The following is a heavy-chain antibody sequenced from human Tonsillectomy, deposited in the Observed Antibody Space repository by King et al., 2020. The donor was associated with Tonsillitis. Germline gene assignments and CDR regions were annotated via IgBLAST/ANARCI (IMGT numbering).Heavy chain of an antibody. D-gene: IGHD3-10*01. CDR3: ARDQLTDAFDI. Sequence: VQLQESGPGLVKPSETLSLTCTVSGGSISSYYWTWIRQPPGKGLEWFGYIYYTGSTNYNPSLKSRVTISVDTSKNQFSLKLSSVTAADTAVYYCARDQLTDAFDIWGQGTMVTVSS. CDR1: GGSISSYY. J-gene: IGHJ3*02. V-gene: IGHV4-59*01. CDR2: IYYTGST.